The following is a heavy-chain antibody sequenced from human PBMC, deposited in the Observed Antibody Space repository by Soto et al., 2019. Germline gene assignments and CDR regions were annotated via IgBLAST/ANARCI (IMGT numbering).Heavy chain of an antibody. V-gene: IGHV3-30-3*01. J-gene: IGHJ6*02. Sequence: SLRLSCAASGFTFSSYAMHWVRQAPGKGLEWVAVISYDGSNKYYADSVKGRFTISRDNSKNTLYLQMNSLRAEDTAVYYCARDLPPPYYDILPGQSFYYYYGMDVWGQGTTVTVSS. CDR3: ARDLPPPYYDILPGQSFYYYYGMDV. CDR2: ISYDGSNK. CDR1: GFTFSSYA. D-gene: IGHD3-9*01.